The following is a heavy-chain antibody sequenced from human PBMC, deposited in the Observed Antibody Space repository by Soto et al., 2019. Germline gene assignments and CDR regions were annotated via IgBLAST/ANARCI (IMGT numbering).Heavy chain of an antibody. J-gene: IGHJ3*02. CDR1: GYTFSGYY. V-gene: IGHV1-2*04. CDR3: ARELGYSGYDYWAFDI. CDR2: INPNSGGT. Sequence: QVQLVQSGAEVKKPGASVKVSCKASGYTFSGYYIHWVRQAPGQGLEWMGWINPNSGGTNYAQKFQGWVTMTRDTNISTASVELGRPRSDDTAVYYCARELGYSGYDYWAFDIRGEGALVTASA. D-gene: IGHD5-12*01.